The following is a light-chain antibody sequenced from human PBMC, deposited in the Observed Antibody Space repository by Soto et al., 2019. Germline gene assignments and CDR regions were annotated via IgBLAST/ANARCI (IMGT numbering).Light chain of an antibody. CDR2: DVS. CDR1: SSDDGGYDS. J-gene: IGLJ2*01. CDR3: SSYTSSSAVV. V-gene: IGLV2-14*03. Sequence: QSVLTQPASVSGSPGQSITISCTGTSSDDGGYDSVSWYQQHPGKAPKLMIYDVSNRPSGVSSRFSGSKSGNTASLTISGLQAEDEADYYCSSYTSSSAVVFGGGTKVTVL.